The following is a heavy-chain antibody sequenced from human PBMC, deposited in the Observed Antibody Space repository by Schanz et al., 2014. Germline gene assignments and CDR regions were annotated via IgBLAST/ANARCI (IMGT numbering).Heavy chain of an antibody. D-gene: IGHD2-15*01. Sequence: GQLAESGGGLVQPGGSLRLSCAVSGFTVSSNHMSWVRQAPGKGLEWVAVIWSDGSGKYYADSVKGRFTISRDSPKNTLYLQMNSLRAEDTAVYYCARDRGYCSGGSCLTFDYWGQGTLVTVSS. CDR3: ARDRGYCSGGSCLTFDY. CDR2: IWSDGSGK. J-gene: IGHJ4*02. V-gene: IGHV3-33*08. CDR1: GFTVSSNH.